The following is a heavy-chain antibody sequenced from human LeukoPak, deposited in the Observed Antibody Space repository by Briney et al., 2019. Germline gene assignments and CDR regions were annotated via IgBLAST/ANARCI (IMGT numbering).Heavy chain of an antibody. D-gene: IGHD4-17*01. J-gene: IGHJ4*02. CDR1: EFDFSSHA. Sequence: GGSLRLSCAASEFDFSSHAMTWVRQAPGKGLEWVSAISISGTKTYYGDSVKGRFIISRDNSKNTLYLQMNSLRVEDTAVYYCANEIRPNDYWGQGTLVTVSS. CDR3: ANEIRPNDY. CDR2: ISISGTKT. V-gene: IGHV3-23*01.